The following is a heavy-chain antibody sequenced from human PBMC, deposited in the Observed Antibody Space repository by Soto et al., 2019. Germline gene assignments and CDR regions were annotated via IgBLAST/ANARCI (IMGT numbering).Heavy chain of an antibody. CDR2: ISAYNGNT. CDR1: GHTFTSYV. Sequence: ASVKVSCKASGHTFTSYVINWVRQATGQGPEWMGWISAYNGNTNYAQKLQGRVTMTTDTSTSTAYMELRSLRSDDTAVYYCARECSSTSCYDYYYYGMDVWGQGTTVTVSS. D-gene: IGHD2-2*01. J-gene: IGHJ6*02. CDR3: ARECSSTSCYDYYYYGMDV. V-gene: IGHV1-18*01.